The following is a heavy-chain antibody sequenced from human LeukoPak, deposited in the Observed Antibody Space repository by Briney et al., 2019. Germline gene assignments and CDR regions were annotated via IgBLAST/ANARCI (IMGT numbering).Heavy chain of an antibody. CDR2: IYYSGSS. D-gene: IGHD6-13*01. CDR3: ARVARAAGHYYFDY. Sequence: SETLSLTCTVSGGSISNYYWTWIRQPPGKGLEWIGNIYYSGSSNYSPSLRSRVTISVDTSKNQFSLNLSSVTAADTAVYYCARVARAAGHYYFDYWGQGTLVTVSS. V-gene: IGHV4-59*01. CDR1: GGSISNYY. J-gene: IGHJ4*02.